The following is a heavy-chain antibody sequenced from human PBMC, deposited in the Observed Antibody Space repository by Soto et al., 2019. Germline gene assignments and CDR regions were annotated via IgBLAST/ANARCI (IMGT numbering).Heavy chain of an antibody. CDR1: GFTFSGHT. V-gene: IGHV3-21*01. J-gene: IGHJ4*02. Sequence: EVQLVESGGGLVKPGGSLRLSCAASGFTFSGHTINWVRQAPGKGLVWVSCVNSSSSYIYYADSVKRRLTVSRDNAEKSLYLQITSLRAEDTAVYYCARCMGFDGSGYAFFDSWGQGTLVTVSS. D-gene: IGHD3-10*01. CDR2: VNSSSSYI. CDR3: ARCMGFDGSGYAFFDS.